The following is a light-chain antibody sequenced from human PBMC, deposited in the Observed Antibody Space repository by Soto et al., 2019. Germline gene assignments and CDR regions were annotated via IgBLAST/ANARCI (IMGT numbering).Light chain of an antibody. CDR2: LAS. Sequence: DLVMTQSPLSLPVTPGEPASISCRSSQSLVHSNGYNYLDWYLQKPGQSPQLLIYLASNRASGVPDRFSGSGSGTDFTLKISRVEAEDVGVYYCMQALQAPLNNFGQRTTLEMK. J-gene: IGKJ2*01. CDR3: MQALQAPLNN. V-gene: IGKV2-28*01. CDR1: QSLVHSNGYNY.